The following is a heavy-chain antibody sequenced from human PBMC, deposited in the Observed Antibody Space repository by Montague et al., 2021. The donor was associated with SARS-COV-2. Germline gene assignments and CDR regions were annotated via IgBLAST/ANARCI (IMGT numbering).Heavy chain of an antibody. D-gene: IGHD2-2*01. J-gene: IGHJ4*03. V-gene: IGHV4-59*01. CDR1: GDSLTYFY. CDR3: VRGATRTFDY. Sequence: SETLSLTCTVSGDSLTYFYWSWIRQSPGKGLEWIGNIFYRGSTNYNPSLKSRVTILVDTSKNQFSLNLTSVTATDTAVYYCVRGATRTFDYWGQGTTVTVSS. CDR2: IFYRGST.